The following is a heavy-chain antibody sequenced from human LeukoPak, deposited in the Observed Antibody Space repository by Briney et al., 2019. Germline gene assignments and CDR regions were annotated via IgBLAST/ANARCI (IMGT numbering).Heavy chain of an antibody. D-gene: IGHD6-6*01. V-gene: IGHV3-64*01. CDR2: ISSNGGST. J-gene: IGHJ5*02. CDR3: ARAKGSIAARLGWFDP. CDR1: GFTLSSYA. Sequence: PGGSLRLSCAASGFTLSSYAMHWVRQAPGKGLEYVSAISSNGGSTYYANSVKGRFTISRDNSKNTLYLQMGSLRAEDMAVYYCARAKGSIAARLGWFDPWGQGTLVTVSS.